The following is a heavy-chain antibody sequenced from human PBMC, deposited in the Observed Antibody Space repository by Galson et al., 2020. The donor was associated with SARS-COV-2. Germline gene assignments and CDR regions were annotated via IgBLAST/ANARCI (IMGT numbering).Heavy chain of an antibody. CDR1: GASISSGTRY. Sequence: ASETLSLTCTVSGASISSGTRYWGWFRQPPGKGLEWLGSSTYYNSSLKSRLTISADMSRNQFSVDLRSATAADTAVYFCARGGPGLAWYFDLWGRGTLVTVSS. CDR3: ARGGPGLAWYFDL. CDR2: SST. V-gene: IGHV4-39*07. J-gene: IGHJ2*01.